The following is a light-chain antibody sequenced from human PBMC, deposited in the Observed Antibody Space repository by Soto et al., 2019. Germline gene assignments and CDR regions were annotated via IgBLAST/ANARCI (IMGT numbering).Light chain of an antibody. V-gene: IGKV1-27*01. CDR1: QGIRNF. CDR2: AAS. CDR3: QKYSSVHV. J-gene: IGKJ3*01. Sequence: DIQMTQSPTSLSASVGDRVTITCRASQGIRNFVAWYQQKPGKAPKLLIYAASTLQSGVPSRFSGSGSGTDFTLTINSLQPEDVATYCYQKYSSVHVFGPGTKVEIK.